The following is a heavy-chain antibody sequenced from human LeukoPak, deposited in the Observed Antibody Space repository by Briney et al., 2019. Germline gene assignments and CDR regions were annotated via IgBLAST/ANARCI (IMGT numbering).Heavy chain of an antibody. V-gene: IGHV3-64D*06. CDR2: INTHGSRT. Sequence: QAGGSLRLSCSASGFTFSSYPMHWVRQAPGKGLEYVSAINTHGSRTYYADFVKGRFTISRDNSWNTLYLHMSSLRVEDTAVYYCVKRSSGWYGYDYWGQGSLVTVSS. D-gene: IGHD6-19*01. CDR3: VKRSSGWYGYDY. J-gene: IGHJ4*02. CDR1: GFTFSSYP.